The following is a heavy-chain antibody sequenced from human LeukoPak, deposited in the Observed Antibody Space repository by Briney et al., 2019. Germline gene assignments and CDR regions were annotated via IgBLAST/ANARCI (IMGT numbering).Heavy chain of an antibody. Sequence: GSLRLSCAASGFTFSSYSMNWVRQPPGKGLEWIGEINHSGSTNYNPSLKSRVTISVDTSKNQFSLKLSSVTAADTAVYYCARYSYGYLRSYMDVWGKGTTVTISS. V-gene: IGHV4-34*01. J-gene: IGHJ6*03. CDR1: GFTFSSYS. CDR2: INHSGST. CDR3: ARYSYGYLRSYMDV. D-gene: IGHD5-18*01.